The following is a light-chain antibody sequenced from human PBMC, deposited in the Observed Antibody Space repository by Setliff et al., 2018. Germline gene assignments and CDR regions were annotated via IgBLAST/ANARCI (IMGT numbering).Light chain of an antibody. V-gene: IGLV2-18*02. Sequence: QSVLTQPPSVSGSPGQSVTISCTGTSSDVGSYNRVSWYQHPPGTAPKLMIYEVSNRPSGVPDRFSGSKSGNTASLTISGLQAEDEADYYCSSYTSSSTYVFGTGTKVT. CDR2: EVS. CDR3: SSYTSSSTYV. CDR1: SSDVGSYNR. J-gene: IGLJ1*01.